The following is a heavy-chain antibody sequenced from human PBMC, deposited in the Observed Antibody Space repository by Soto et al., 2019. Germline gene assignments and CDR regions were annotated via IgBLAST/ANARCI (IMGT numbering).Heavy chain of an antibody. CDR3: ARVTSGTYYYGVDV. CDR1: DSISTYY. J-gene: IGHJ6*02. Sequence: SETLSLTCTVDSISTYYWNWIRQSPGKGLEWIGYIYYSGSTNYNPSLKSRVTISIDTSKNQFSLNLSSVTAADTAVYYCARVTSGTYYYGVDVWGQGTLVTVSS. D-gene: IGHD3-3*01. CDR2: IYYSGST. V-gene: IGHV4-59*12.